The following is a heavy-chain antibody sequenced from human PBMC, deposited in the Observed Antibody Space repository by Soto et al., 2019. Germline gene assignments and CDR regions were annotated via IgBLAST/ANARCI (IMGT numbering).Heavy chain of an antibody. CDR1: GGSISSYY. CDR2: IYYSGST. J-gene: IGHJ5*02. D-gene: IGHD2-2*01. V-gene: IGHV4-59*01. Sequence: SETLSLTCTVFGGSISSYYWSWIRQPPGKGLEWIGYIYYSGSTNYNPSLKSRVTISVDTSKNQFSLKLSSVTAADTAVYYCARAFCSSTSCYWFDPWGQGTLVTVSS. CDR3: ARAFCSSTSCYWFDP.